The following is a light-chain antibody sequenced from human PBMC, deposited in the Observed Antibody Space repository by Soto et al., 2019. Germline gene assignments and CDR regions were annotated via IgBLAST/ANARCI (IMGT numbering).Light chain of an antibody. CDR3: GTWDSSFVV. CDR2: DNN. V-gene: IGLV1-51*01. Sequence: QSVLTQPPSVSAAPGQKVTISCSGSSSNIGNNYVSWYQQLPGTAPKLLIYDNNKRPSGIPDRFSGSKSGTSATLDITGLQTGDEADYYCGTWDSSFVVFGGGTKLTVL. J-gene: IGLJ2*01. CDR1: SSNIGNNY.